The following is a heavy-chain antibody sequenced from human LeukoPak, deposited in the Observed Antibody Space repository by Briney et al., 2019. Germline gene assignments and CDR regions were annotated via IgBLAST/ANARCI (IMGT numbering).Heavy chain of an antibody. D-gene: IGHD3-10*01. CDR2: ISYDGSNK. CDR1: GLTFSSYG. J-gene: IGHJ6*02. V-gene: IGHV3-30*18. Sequence: PGGSLRLSCAASGLTFSSYGMHWVRQAPGKGLEWVAVISYDGSNKYYADSVKGRFTISRDNSKNTLYLQMNSLRAEDTAVYYCAKDLRYYGSAPFYGMDVWGQGTTVTVSS. CDR3: AKDLRYYGSAPFYGMDV.